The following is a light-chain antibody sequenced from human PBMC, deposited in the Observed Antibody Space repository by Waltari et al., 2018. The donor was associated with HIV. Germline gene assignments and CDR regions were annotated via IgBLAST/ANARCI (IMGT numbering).Light chain of an antibody. CDR2: ANN. CDR1: SGNIASSY. Sequence: NFILTQPHSVSESPGKTVTISCTRSSGNIASSYVQWSQQRPGSSPTTVIYANNQRPSGVPDRFSGSIDSSSNSASLTISGLRTEDEADYYCQSHDNKIFYVFGGGTYVTVL. V-gene: IGLV6-57*01. CDR3: QSHDNKIFYV. J-gene: IGLJ1*01.